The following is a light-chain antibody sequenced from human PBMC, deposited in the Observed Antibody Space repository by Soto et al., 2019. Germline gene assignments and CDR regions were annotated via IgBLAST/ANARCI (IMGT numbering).Light chain of an antibody. V-gene: IGKV1-39*01. J-gene: IGKJ1*01. CDR1: QSITTY. CDR3: QQSYGTPWT. CDR2: AAS. Sequence: DIQMTQSPSSLSASVGDRVTVTCRASQSITTYLNWYQQKPGKAPKLLIYAASSLQSGVPSRFSCSGSGTDFTLTITSLQPEDFATYICQQSYGTPWTFGQGTKVEIK.